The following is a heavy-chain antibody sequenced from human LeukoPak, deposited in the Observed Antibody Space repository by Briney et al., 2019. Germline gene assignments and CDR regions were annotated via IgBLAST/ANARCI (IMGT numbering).Heavy chain of an antibody. CDR1: GFTFSSYG. CDR3: AREVWEATIQGWFDP. CDR2: IRYDGSNK. D-gene: IGHD5-12*01. V-gene: IGHV3-30*02. Sequence: GGSLRLSCAASGFTFSSYGMHWVRQAPGKGLEWVAFIRYDGSNKYYADSVKGRFTISRDNSKNTLYLQMNSLGAEDTAVYYCAREVWEATIQGWFDPWGQGTLVTVSS. J-gene: IGHJ5*02.